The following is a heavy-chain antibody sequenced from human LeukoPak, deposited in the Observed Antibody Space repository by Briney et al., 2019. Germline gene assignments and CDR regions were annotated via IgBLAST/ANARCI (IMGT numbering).Heavy chain of an antibody. CDR1: GGSFSGYY. D-gene: IGHD1-26*01. CDR2: INHSGST. Sequence: SETLSLTCDVYGGSFSGYYWSWIRQPPGKGLEWIGEINHSGSTNYNPSLKSRVTISVDTSKNQFSLKLRSVTAADTAVYYCARGTLEWELLLDDAFDIWGQGTMVTVSS. CDR3: ARGTLEWELLLDDAFDI. V-gene: IGHV4-34*01. J-gene: IGHJ3*02.